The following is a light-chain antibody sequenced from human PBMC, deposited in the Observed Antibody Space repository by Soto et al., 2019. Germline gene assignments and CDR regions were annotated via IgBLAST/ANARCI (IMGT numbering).Light chain of an antibody. J-gene: IGLJ1*01. V-gene: IGLV2-14*01. CDR3: SSYTSNTTPYV. Sequence: QSALTQPASVSGSPGQSIAISCTGTSSDVGAYNYVSWYQQRPGKVPKLVIYDVTNRPSGVSDRFSGSKSGNTASLTISGLQAEDEADYYCSSYTSNTTPYVFGTGTKLTVL. CDR2: DVT. CDR1: SSDVGAYNY.